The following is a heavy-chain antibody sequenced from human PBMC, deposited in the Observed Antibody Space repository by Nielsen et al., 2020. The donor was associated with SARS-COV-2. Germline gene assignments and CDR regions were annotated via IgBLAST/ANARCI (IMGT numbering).Heavy chain of an antibody. Sequence: SETLSLTCAVYGGSFSGYYWNWIRQSPGEGLQWIGEINDSGNTDYNPSLKSRITMSVDTSKNQFSLRLSSVTAADTAVYYCARPTTFVGGFDYWGQGTLVSVSS. CDR2: INDSGNT. J-gene: IGHJ4*02. CDR3: ARPTTFVGGFDY. V-gene: IGHV4-34*10. D-gene: IGHD1-1*01. CDR1: GGSFSGYY.